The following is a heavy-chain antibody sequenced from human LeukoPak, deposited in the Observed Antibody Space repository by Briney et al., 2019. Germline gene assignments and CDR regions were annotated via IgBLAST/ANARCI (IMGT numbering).Heavy chain of an antibody. CDR3: ATYKNWVAGDV. CDR2: IKEDGSVR. D-gene: IGHD7-27*01. J-gene: IGHJ6*02. CDR1: GFTFSESW. V-gene: IGHV3-7*01. Sequence: PGGSLRLSCAASGFTFSESWMSWVRQAPGKGLEWVADIKEDGSVRDYVDSVKGRFTISRDNAKNSVYLQMNSLRVEDTAVYYCATYKNWVAGDVWGQGTTVSVSS.